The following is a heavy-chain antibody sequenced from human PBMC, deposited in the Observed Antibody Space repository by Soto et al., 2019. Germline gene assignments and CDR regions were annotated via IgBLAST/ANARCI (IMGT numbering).Heavy chain of an antibody. CDR1: GYTFTSYA. D-gene: IGHD2-15*01. CDR3: ARDLARTVVVGFDY. V-gene: IGHV1-3*01. Sequence: QVQLVQSGAEVKKPGASVKVSCKASGYTFTSYAMHWVRQAPGQRLEWMGWINAGNGNTKYSQKFQGRVTITRDTSASTAYMELSSLRSEDTAVYYCARDLARTVVVGFDYWGQGTLVTVSS. J-gene: IGHJ4*02. CDR2: INAGNGNT.